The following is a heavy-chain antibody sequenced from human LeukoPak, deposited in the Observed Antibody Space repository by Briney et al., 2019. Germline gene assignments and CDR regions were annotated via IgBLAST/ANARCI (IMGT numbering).Heavy chain of an antibody. Sequence: GGSLRLPCAASGFTFSNYAMSWVRQAPGKGLEWVSAISGSGGSTSYADSVKGRFTISRDNSKNALYLQMDSLRAEDTAVYYCATLLTVTTWSYYYYGMDVWGQGTAVTVSS. V-gene: IGHV3-23*01. CDR3: ATLLTVTTWSYYYYGMDV. CDR1: GFTFSNYA. CDR2: ISGSGGST. D-gene: IGHD4-17*01. J-gene: IGHJ6*02.